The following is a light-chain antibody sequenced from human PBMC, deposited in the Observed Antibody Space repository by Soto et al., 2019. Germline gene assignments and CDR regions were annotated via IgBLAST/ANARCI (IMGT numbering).Light chain of an antibody. CDR2: GAS. J-gene: IGKJ1*01. Sequence: EIVLTQSPGTLSFSPGDRATLSCRASQSVSRSYLGWYQQKPGQAPRLRMYGASIRAAGVPDRLSGSGSGTDFTLTISRLEPEDFAVYYCQQYGSSGTFGQGTKVDIK. CDR1: QSVSRSY. CDR3: QQYGSSGT. V-gene: IGKV3-20*01.